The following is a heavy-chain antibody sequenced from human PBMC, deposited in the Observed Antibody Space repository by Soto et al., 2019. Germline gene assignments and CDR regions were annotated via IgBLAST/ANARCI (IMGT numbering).Heavy chain of an antibody. Sequence: PSETLSLTCTVSGGSISSSSYYWGWIRQPPGKGLEWIGSIYYSGSTYYNPSLKSRVTISVDTSKNQFSLKLSSVTAADTAVYYCASIAARPPLYYFDYWGQGTLVTVSS. CDR2: IYYSGST. CDR3: ASIAARPPLYYFDY. J-gene: IGHJ4*02. CDR1: GGSISSSSYY. D-gene: IGHD6-6*01. V-gene: IGHV4-39*01.